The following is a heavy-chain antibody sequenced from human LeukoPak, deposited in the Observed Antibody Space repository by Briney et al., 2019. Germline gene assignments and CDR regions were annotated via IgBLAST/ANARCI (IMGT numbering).Heavy chain of an antibody. V-gene: IGHV4-30-4*08. CDR3: AREDIAVVPAAPPIKFFDY. CDR1: GGSISSGDYY. J-gene: IGHJ4*02. D-gene: IGHD2-2*01. CDR2: IYYSGST. Sequence: PSETLSLTCTVSGGSISSGDYYWSWIRQPPGKGLESIGYIYYSGSTYYNPSLKSRVTISVDTSKNQFSLKLSSVTAADTAVYYCAREDIAVVPAAPPIKFFDYWGQGTLVTVSS.